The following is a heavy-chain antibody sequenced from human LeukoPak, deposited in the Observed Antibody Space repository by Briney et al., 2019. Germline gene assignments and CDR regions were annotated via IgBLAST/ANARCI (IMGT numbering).Heavy chain of an antibody. J-gene: IGHJ4*02. V-gene: IGHV3-9*01. CDR1: GFTFDDYA. Sequence: PGGSLRLSCAASGFTFDDYAVHWVRQAPGEGLEWVSRISWNSGSIGYADSVKGRFTISRDNAKNSLYLQMNSLRVEDTAVYYCVREHYYDTRGYYYIPLDYWGQGTLVTVSS. CDR2: ISWNSGSI. D-gene: IGHD3-22*01. CDR3: VREHYYDTRGYYYIPLDY.